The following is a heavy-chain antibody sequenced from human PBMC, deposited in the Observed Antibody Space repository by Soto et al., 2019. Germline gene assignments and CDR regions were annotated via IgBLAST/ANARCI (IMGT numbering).Heavy chain of an antibody. CDR3: ARDDEYSGNGMDV. CDR1: GFTFSNYS. Sequence: QVQLVESGGGVVQPGRSLRLSCAASGFTFSNYSMHWVRQAPGKGLEGVAVIVNDGSNRYHADSVKDRFTISRDNSKNTLYLQMNCLRAEDTAVYYCARDDEYSGNGMDVWGQGTTVTVS. CDR2: IVNDGSNR. V-gene: IGHV3-33*01. D-gene: IGHD3-10*01. J-gene: IGHJ6*02.